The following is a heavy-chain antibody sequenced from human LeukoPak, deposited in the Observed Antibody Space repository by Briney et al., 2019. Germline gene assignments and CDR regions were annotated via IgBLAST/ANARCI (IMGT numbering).Heavy chain of an antibody. CDR3: ASLFGLGRYYDSSGYYSGIDY. Sequence: GGSLRLSCAASGFTFSSYSMTWVRQAPGKGLEWVSSISSSSSYIYYADSVKGRFTISRDNAKNSLYLQMNSLRAEDTAVYYCASLFGLGRYYDSSGYYSGIDYWGQGTLVTVSS. V-gene: IGHV3-21*01. D-gene: IGHD3-22*01. J-gene: IGHJ4*02. CDR1: GFTFSSYS. CDR2: ISSSSSYI.